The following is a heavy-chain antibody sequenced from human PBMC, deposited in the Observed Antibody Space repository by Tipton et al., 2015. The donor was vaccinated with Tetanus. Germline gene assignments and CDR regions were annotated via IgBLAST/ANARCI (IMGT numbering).Heavy chain of an antibody. CDR3: ARDSTGRFDP. Sequence: QLVQSGAEVKKPGASVKVSCKASGYTFNTFGISWVRQASGQGLEWIGWIIVYNGNTNYAQKLQGRVTMTTDTSTSTAYMELRSLRSDDTAVYYCARDSTGRFDPWGQGTLVTVSS. CDR2: IIVYNGNT. D-gene: IGHD2-2*01. V-gene: IGHV1-18*01. J-gene: IGHJ5*02. CDR1: GYTFNTFG.